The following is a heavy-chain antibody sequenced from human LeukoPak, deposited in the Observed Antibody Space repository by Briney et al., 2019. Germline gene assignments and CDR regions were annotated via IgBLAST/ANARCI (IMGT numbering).Heavy chain of an antibody. D-gene: IGHD3-3*01. J-gene: IGHJ4*02. CDR2: INPNSGGT. CDR3: ARDRRFLEWLLSY. CDR1: GYTFTGYY. Sequence: ASVKVSCKASGYTFTGYYMHWVRQAPGQGLEWMGWINPNSGGTNYAQKFQGRVTMTRDTSISTAYMELSRLRSDDTAVYYCARDRRFLEWLLSYWGQGTPVTVSS. V-gene: IGHV1-2*02.